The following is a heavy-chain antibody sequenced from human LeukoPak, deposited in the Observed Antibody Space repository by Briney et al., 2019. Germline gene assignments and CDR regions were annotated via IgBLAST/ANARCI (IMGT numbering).Heavy chain of an antibody. Sequence: GGSLRLSCAASGSTFSDYYMSWIRQAPGKGLEWVSYISSSGSTIYYADSVKGRFTISRDNAKNSLYLQLNSLRAEDTAVYYCARGYYGSGSWAANDAFDIWGQGTMVTVSS. CDR2: ISSSGSTI. J-gene: IGHJ3*02. CDR1: GSTFSDYY. CDR3: ARGYYGSGSWAANDAFDI. D-gene: IGHD3-10*01. V-gene: IGHV3-11*01.